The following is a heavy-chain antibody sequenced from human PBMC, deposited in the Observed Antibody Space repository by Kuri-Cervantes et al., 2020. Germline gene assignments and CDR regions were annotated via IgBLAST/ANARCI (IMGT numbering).Heavy chain of an antibody. CDR1: GFTFDDYA. CDR2: ISWNSGSI. Sequence: GGSLRLSCAASGFTFDDYAMHWVRQAPGKGLEWVSGISWNSGSIGYADSVKGRFTISRDNSKNTLYLQMNSLRAEDTAVYYCARIGYYGSGSLDYWGQGTLVTVSS. J-gene: IGHJ4*02. CDR3: ARIGYYGSGSLDY. V-gene: IGHV3-9*01. D-gene: IGHD3-10*01.